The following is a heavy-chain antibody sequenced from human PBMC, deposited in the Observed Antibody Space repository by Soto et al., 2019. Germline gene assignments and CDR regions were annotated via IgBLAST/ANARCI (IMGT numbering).Heavy chain of an antibody. CDR2: ISSSGSTI. D-gene: IGHD2-2*02. Sequence: GGSLRLSCAASGFTFSSYEMNWVRQAPGKGLEWVSYISSSGSTIYYADSVKGRFTISRDNAKNSLYLQMNSLRAEDTAVYYCARGATIDCSSTSCYTDYWGQGTLVTVSS. CDR3: ARGATIDCSSTSCYTDY. J-gene: IGHJ4*02. V-gene: IGHV3-48*03. CDR1: GFTFSSYE.